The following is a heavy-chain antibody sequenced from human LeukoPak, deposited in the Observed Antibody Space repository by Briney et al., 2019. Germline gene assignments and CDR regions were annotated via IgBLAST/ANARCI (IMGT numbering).Heavy chain of an antibody. J-gene: IGHJ4*02. CDR3: AKVAANPPRFERDQKYYFDY. CDR2: INPNSGGT. Sequence: ASVKVSCKASGYTFTGYYMHWVRQAPGQGREWMGWINPNSGGTNYAQKFQGRVTMTRDTSISTAYMELSRLRSDDTAVYYCAKVAANPPRFERDQKYYFDYWGQGTLVTVSS. CDR1: GYTFTGYY. D-gene: IGHD3-3*01. V-gene: IGHV1-2*02.